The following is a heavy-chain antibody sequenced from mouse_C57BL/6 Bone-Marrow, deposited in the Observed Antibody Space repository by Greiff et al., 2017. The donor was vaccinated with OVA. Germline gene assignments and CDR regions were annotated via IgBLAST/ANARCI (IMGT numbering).Heavy chain of an antibody. D-gene: IGHD2-3*01. Sequence: QVQLQQSGAELVKPGASVKISCKASGYAFSSYWMNWVKQRPGKGLEWIGQIYPGDGDTNYNGKFKGKATLTADKSSSTAYMQLSSLTSEDSAVYFCARFGGWLPYFDYWGQGTTLTVSS. CDR3: ARFGGWLPYFDY. CDR1: GYAFSSYW. CDR2: IYPGDGDT. J-gene: IGHJ2*01. V-gene: IGHV1-80*01.